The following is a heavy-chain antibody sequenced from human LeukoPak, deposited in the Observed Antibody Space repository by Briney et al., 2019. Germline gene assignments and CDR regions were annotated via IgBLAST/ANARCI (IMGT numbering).Heavy chain of an antibody. CDR1: GGSISSSSYY. Sequence: SETLSLTCTVSGGSISSSSYYWGWVRQPPGKGLEWIGSVYYTGSTYYTPSLRSRVSLSVDTSKHQFSLRLTSVTAADTAMYYCAWALVAPAPPLFNIWGQGTIVTVSP. J-gene: IGHJ3*02. D-gene: IGHD2-2*01. V-gene: IGHV4-39*01. CDR3: AWALVAPAPPLFNI. CDR2: VYYTGST.